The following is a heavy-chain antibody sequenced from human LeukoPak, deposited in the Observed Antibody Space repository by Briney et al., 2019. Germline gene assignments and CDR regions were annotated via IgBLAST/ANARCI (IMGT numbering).Heavy chain of an antibody. CDR1: GGSISSYY. V-gene: IGHV4-59*01. CDR3: ARGMESPDAFDI. D-gene: IGHD3-3*01. J-gene: IGHJ3*02. CDR2: IYNSGST. Sequence: PSETLSLTCTVSGGSISSYYWSCIRQPPGKGLEWIGYIYNSGSTNYNPSLRSRVSISVDTSKNQFSLKLSSVTAADTAVYYCARGMESPDAFDIWGQGTMVTVSS.